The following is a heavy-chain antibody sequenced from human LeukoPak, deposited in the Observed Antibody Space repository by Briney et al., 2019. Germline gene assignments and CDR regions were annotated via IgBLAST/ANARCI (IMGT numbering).Heavy chain of an antibody. CDR2: IYTSGST. J-gene: IGHJ4*02. Sequence: SETLSLTCTVSGGSISSYYWSWIRQPAGKGLEWIGRIYTSGSTNYNASLKSRVGMSVDTSKNQFSLKLSSMTAADTAVFYCARESSGSSREFDYRGQGTLFTVSS. V-gene: IGHV4-4*07. CDR3: ARESSGSSREFDY. CDR1: GGSISSYY. D-gene: IGHD1-26*01.